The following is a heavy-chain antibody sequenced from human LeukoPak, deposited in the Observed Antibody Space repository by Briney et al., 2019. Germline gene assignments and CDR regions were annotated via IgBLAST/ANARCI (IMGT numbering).Heavy chain of an antibody. J-gene: IGHJ4*02. CDR2: FDPEDGET. V-gene: IGHV1-24*01. D-gene: IGHD4-17*01. CDR1: GYTLTELS. CDR3: ARVGDYGDIPGLYYFDY. Sequence: ASVKVSCKVSGYTLTELSMHWVRQAPGKGLEWMGGFDPEDGETIYAQKFQGRVTMTEDTSTDTAYMELSSLRSEDTAVYYCARVGDYGDIPGLYYFDYWGQGTLVTVSS.